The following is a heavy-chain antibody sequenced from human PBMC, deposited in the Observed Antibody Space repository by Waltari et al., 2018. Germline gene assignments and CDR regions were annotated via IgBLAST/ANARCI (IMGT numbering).Heavy chain of an antibody. D-gene: IGHD2-15*01. CDR2: ISPNSGGT. CDR1: GYTFTDCY. J-gene: IGHJ4*02. CDR3: AKGGDCNGGSCNFDY. V-gene: IGHV1-2*06. Sequence: QVQLVQSGAEVKKPGASVKVSCKASGYTFTDCYMYLVRQDPGQGLEWMGRISPNSGGTNYAQKFQGRVTMTRDTSISTAYMELSRLTSDDTAVYYCAKGGDCNGGSCNFDYWGQGTVVTVSS.